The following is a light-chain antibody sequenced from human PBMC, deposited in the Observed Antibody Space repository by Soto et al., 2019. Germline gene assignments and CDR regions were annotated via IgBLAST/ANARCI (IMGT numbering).Light chain of an antibody. J-gene: IGKJ4*01. V-gene: IGKV3-11*01. CDR1: QSVSSF. Sequence: EIVLTQSPGTLSLSPGERATLSCRASQSVSSFLAWYQQKPGQAPRLLIYDASNRATGIPARFSGSGSGTDFTLTISSLEPEDFAVYFCQQRRYWPLTFGGGTNVDIK. CDR3: QQRRYWPLT. CDR2: DAS.